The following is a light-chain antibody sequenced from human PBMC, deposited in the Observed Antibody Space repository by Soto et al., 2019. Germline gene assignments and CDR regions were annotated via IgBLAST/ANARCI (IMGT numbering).Light chain of an antibody. Sequence: DLQMTQSPSSLSASVGDRVTITCQASQDISEYLNWYQQKPGKAPQILIYAASNLDTGVPARFSGSGSGTDFTFTITALQPEDVATYYCQQYESFPYTFGQGTKLEIK. V-gene: IGKV1-33*01. J-gene: IGKJ2*01. CDR1: QDISEY. CDR2: AAS. CDR3: QQYESFPYT.